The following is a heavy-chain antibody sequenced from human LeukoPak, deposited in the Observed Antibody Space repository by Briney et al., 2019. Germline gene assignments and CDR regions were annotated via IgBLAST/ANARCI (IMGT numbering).Heavy chain of an antibody. V-gene: IGHV3-30-3*01. J-gene: IGHJ3*02. CDR2: VPPDGISK. CDR3: ARGTYSSGRCDVFDI. D-gene: IGHD3-22*01. CDR1: GFTLSSSA. Sequence: GGSLRLSCAASGFTLSSSAAMHWVRQAPGKGLEWVAAVPPDGISKYFADSVKGRFTISIDLSKNALYLEMNSLRLEDTAVYYCARGTYSSGRCDVFDIWGQGTMVTVCS.